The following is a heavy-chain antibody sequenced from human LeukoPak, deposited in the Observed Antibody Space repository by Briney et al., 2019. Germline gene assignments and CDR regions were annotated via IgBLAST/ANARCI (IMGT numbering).Heavy chain of an antibody. CDR2: IYSGGST. CDR3: AIMVIPYYFDY. CDR1: GFTVSSNY. Sequence: AGGSLRLSCAASGFTVSSNYMSWVRRAPGKGLEWVLVIYSGGSTYYADSVRGRFTISRDNSKNTLYLQMNSLRAEDTAVYYCAIMVIPYYFDYWGQGTLVTVSS. J-gene: IGHJ4*02. V-gene: IGHV3-66*02. D-gene: IGHD3-16*01.